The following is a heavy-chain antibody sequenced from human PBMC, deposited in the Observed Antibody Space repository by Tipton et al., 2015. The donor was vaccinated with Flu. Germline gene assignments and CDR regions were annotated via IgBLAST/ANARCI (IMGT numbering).Heavy chain of an antibody. CDR1: GFTFSDYY. J-gene: IGHJ5*02. CDR2: IRGTGNAI. V-gene: IGHV3-11*01. Sequence: QLVQSGGGLVKPGGSLRLSCAVSGFTFSDYYMTWIRQAPGKGLEWVSYIRGTGNAIYYAGSVKGRFAISRDNAKNLLYLQMNSRRADDTAVYYCARGVGGSCIRDWFDPWGQGTLVTVSS. CDR3: ARGVGGSCIRDWFDP. D-gene: IGHD2-15*01.